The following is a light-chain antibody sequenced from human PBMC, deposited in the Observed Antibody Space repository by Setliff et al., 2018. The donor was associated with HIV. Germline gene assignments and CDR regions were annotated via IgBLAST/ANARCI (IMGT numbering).Light chain of an antibody. V-gene: IGLV2-14*03. J-gene: IGLJ2*01. CDR3: GSYTSSSTSV. CDR1: SSDVGGYNY. Sequence: QSALTQPASVSGSPGQSITISCTGTSSDVGGYNYVSWYQQYPGKAPKLMIYDVSKRPSGVSNRFSGSKSGNTASLTISGLQAEDEADYYCGSYTSSSTSVFGGGTKVTVL. CDR2: DVS.